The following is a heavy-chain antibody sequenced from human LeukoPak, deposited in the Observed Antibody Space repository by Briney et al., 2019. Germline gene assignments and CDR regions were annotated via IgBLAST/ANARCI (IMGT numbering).Heavy chain of an antibody. CDR3: ASLPGYCSSTSCWGSDYYYYYMDV. CDR1: GGSISSSSYY. V-gene: IGHV4-39*01. CDR2: IYYSGRT. Sequence: PSETLSLTCTVSGGSISSSSYYWGWIRQPQGKGLDSIVSIYYSGRTYYNPSLKSRVTISVDTSKNQFSLKLSSVTAADTAVYYCASLPGYCSSTSCWGSDYYYYYMDVWGKGTTVTVSS. D-gene: IGHD2-2*01. J-gene: IGHJ6*03.